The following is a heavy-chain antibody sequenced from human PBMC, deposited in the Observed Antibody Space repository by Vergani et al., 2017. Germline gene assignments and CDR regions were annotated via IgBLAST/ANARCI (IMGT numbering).Heavy chain of an antibody. CDR2: IYYSGST. J-gene: IGHJ4*02. CDR1: GGSFSGYY. V-gene: IGHV4-34*11. D-gene: IGHD1-26*01. CDR3: ARYPEGSTLWYFDY. Sequence: QVQLQQWGAGLLKPSETLSLTCAVYGGSFSGYYWSWIRQPPGKGLEWIGYIYYSGSTNYNPSLKSRVTISVDTSKNQFSLKLSSVTAADTAVYYCARYPEGSTLWYFDYWGQGTLVTVSS.